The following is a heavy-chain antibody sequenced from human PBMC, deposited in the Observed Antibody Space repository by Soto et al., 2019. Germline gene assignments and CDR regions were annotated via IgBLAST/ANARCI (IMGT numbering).Heavy chain of an antibody. CDR1: GYRFTSYW. V-gene: IGHV5-51*01. CDR2: ICPGDSDT. CDR3: ARPSAAGKYHYGMDV. Sequence: GESLKISCKGSGYRFTSYWIGWVRQMPGKGLGWMGIICPGDSDTRYSPSFQGRVTSSADKSISTAYLQCSSLKASDTAMYYCARPSAAGKYHYGMDVWGQGTTVTGSS. J-gene: IGHJ6*02. D-gene: IGHD6-13*01.